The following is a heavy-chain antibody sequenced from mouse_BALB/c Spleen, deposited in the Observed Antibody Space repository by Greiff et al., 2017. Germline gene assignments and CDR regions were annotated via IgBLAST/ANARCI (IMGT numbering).Heavy chain of an antibody. CDR2: ISYSGST. V-gene: IGHV3-2*02. Sequence: EVKLQESGPGLVKPSQSLSLTCTVTGYSITSDYAWNWIRQFPGNKLEWMGYISYSGSTSYNPSLKSRISITRDTSKNQFFLQLNSVTTEDTATYYCARSTVVAPFDYWGQGTTLTVSS. D-gene: IGHD1-1*01. CDR3: ARSTVVAPFDY. CDR1: GYSITSDYA. J-gene: IGHJ2*01.